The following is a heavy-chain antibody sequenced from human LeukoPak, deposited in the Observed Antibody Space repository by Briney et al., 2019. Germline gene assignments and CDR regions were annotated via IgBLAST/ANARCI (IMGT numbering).Heavy chain of an antibody. CDR3: AREGRCSSTSCPGYYGMDV. CDR1: GFTFSTYE. V-gene: IGHV3-21*01. D-gene: IGHD2-2*01. CDR2: ISISGSYI. J-gene: IGHJ6*02. Sequence: GGSLRPSFAAPGFTFSTYEMNWVRQAPGKGLGGVSPISISGSYIYYADSVKGRFTISRDNAKNSLYLQMNSLRAEDTAVYYCAREGRCSSTSCPGYYGMDVWGQGTTVTVSS.